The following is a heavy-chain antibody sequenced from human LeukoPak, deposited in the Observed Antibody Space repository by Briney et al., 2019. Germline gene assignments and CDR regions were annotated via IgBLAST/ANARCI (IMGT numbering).Heavy chain of an antibody. D-gene: IGHD2-15*01. CDR3: AGEYCSGGSCRQGFDY. CDR1: GYTFTGYY. V-gene: IGHV1-2*02. Sequence: ASVKVPCKASGYTFTGYYMHWVRQAPGQGLEWMGWINPNSGDTNHAQNFQGRVTLTRDTSISTAYMELSSLRSDDSAVYYCAGEYCSGGSCRQGFDYWGQGTLVTVSS. J-gene: IGHJ4*02. CDR2: INPNSGDT.